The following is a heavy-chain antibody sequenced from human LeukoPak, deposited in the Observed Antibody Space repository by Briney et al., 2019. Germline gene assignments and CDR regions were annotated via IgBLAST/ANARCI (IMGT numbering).Heavy chain of an antibody. CDR3: AKEGAIDWNNWFDP. CDR2: ISWNSGSI. D-gene: IGHD3-9*01. V-gene: IGHV3-9*01. Sequence: GGSLRLSCAASGFTFDDYAMHWVRQAPGKGLEWVSGISWNSGSIGYADSVKGRFTISRDNAKNSLYLQMNSLRAEDTALYYCAKEGAIDWNNWFDPWGQGTLVTVSS. J-gene: IGHJ5*02. CDR1: GFTFDDYA.